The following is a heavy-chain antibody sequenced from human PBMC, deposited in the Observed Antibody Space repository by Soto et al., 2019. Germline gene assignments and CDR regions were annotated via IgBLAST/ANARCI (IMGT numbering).Heavy chain of an antibody. V-gene: IGHV1-2*02. Sequence: ASVKVSCKASGYTFVAYYVFWVRQAPGHGLEWMGWINPKTGDTNYAQNFQGRVTMTRDTSVTTAYMELSRLTSDDTALYYCARQLAYCGGDCYTETIDYWGQGTQVTVSS. CDR3: ARQLAYCGGDCYTETIDY. J-gene: IGHJ4*02. CDR2: INPKTGDT. CDR1: GYTFVAYY. D-gene: IGHD2-21*02.